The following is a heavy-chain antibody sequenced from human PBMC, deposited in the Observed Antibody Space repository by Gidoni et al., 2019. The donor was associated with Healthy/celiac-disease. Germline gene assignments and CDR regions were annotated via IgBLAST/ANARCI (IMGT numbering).Heavy chain of an antibody. CDR2: INPSGGST. CDR3: ARGRGDGGAFDI. V-gene: IGHV1-46*01. Sequence: QEQLVQSGAAVKKPGAAGKVAGKASGYTFTSYSMHWVRPSPGQGLEWMGIINPSGGSTSYAQKFQGRVTMTRDTSTSTVYMELSSLRSEDTAVYYCARGRGDGGAFDIWGQGTMVTVSS. D-gene: IGHD2-21*02. CDR1: GYTFTSYS. J-gene: IGHJ3*02.